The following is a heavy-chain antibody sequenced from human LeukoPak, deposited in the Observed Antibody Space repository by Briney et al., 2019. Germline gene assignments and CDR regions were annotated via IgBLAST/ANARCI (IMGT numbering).Heavy chain of an antibody. J-gene: IGHJ5*02. CDR1: GWSFNDYY. V-gene: IGHV4-34*01. CDR3: ARGQVPAARGYNWFDP. D-gene: IGHD2-2*01. Sequence: SGTLSLTCAVYGWSFNDYYWNWIRQPPGKGLEWIGEINARGDTNYNPSLKSRVTISVDTSKKQFSLRLTSMIAADTALYYCARGQVPAARGYNWFDPWGQGTLVTVSS. CDR2: INARGDT.